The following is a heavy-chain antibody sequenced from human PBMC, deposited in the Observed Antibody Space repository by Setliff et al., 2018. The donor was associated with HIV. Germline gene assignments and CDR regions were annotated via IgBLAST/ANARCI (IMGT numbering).Heavy chain of an antibody. CDR2: IYPGNSDT. J-gene: IGHJ3*02. CDR3: SGGIAVAGHDFANTPGDI. V-gene: IGHV5-51*01. D-gene: IGHD6-19*01. CDR1: GYTFSNYC. Sequence: PGESLKISCKDSGYTFSNYCIAWVRQMPGKGLEWMGIIYPGNSDTTYSPSFQGQVTISADRSISTAYLQWSSLKASDTAMYYCSGGIAVAGHDFANTPGDIWGQGTMVTVSS.